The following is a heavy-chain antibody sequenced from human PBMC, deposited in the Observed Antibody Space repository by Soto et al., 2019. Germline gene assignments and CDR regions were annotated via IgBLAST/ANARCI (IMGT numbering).Heavy chain of an antibody. Sequence: PGGSLRLSCAASGFTFSTYSMSWVRQAPGKGLEWVSSISSSSSYINYADSAKGRFTISRDNSKNSLYLQMNSLRAEDTAVYYCARDRPNSNDFSMWSYWGQGTLVTVSS. D-gene: IGHD3-3*01. J-gene: IGHJ4*02. CDR1: GFTFSTYS. CDR3: ARDRPNSNDFSMWSY. V-gene: IGHV3-21*01. CDR2: ISSSSSYI.